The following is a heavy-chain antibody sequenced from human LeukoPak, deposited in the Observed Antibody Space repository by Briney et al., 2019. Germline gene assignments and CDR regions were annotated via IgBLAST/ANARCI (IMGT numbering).Heavy chain of an antibody. CDR3: ARLTSAFDY. CDR2: IYYSGST. Sequence: SETLSLTCTVSGGSISSSSYYWGWVRQPPGKGLEWIGSIYYSGSTYYNPSLKSRVTISVDTSKNQFSLKLSSVTAADTAVYYCARLTSAFDYWGQGTLVTVSS. V-gene: IGHV4-39*01. CDR1: GGSISSSSYY. J-gene: IGHJ4*02.